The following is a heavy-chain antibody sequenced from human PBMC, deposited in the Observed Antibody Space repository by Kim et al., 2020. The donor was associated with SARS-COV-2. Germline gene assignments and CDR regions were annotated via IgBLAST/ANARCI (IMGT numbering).Heavy chain of an antibody. Sequence: SVKVSCKASGGTFSSYAISWVRQAPGQGLEWMGGIIPIFGTANYAQKFQGRVTITADESTSTAYMELSSLRSEDTAVYYCAKGMVATSLYYYYYGMDVWGQGTTVTVSS. J-gene: IGHJ6*02. V-gene: IGHV1-69*13. CDR3: AKGMVATSLYYYYYGMDV. D-gene: IGHD5-12*01. CDR2: IIPIFGTA. CDR1: GGTFSSYA.